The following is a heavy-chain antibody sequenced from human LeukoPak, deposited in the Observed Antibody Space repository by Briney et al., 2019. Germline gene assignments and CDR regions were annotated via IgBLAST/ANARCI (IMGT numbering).Heavy chain of an antibody. D-gene: IGHD1-1*01. J-gene: IGHJ3*02. CDR1: GFTFSSYA. V-gene: IGHV3-30*04. CDR2: ISYDGSNK. Sequence: GRSLRLSCAASGFTFSSYAMHWVRQAPGKGLEWVAVISYDGSNKYYADSVKGRFTISRDNAKKALYLQMNSLRAEDTALYYCAVGTAGAFDMWGQGTMVTVSS. CDR3: AVGTAGAFDM.